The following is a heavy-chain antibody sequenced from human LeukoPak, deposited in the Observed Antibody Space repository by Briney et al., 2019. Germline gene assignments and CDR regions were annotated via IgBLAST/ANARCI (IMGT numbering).Heavy chain of an antibody. J-gene: IGHJ4*02. CDR3: ARSADRSGYFREITLYYFDY. CDR1: GFTFSVFY. V-gene: IGHV3-11*01. CDR2: ISNRDTTI. Sequence: PGGSLRLSCAASGFTFSVFYMNWIRQAPGKGREWVSYISNRDTTIHYADSVRGRFTISRDNAKKSLYLQMNGLRAEDTAVYYCARSADRSGYFREITLYYFDYWGQGTLVTVSS. D-gene: IGHD3-22*01.